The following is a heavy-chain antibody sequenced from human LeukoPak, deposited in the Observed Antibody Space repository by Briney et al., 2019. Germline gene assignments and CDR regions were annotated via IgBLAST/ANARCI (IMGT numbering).Heavy chain of an antibody. D-gene: IGHD3-10*01. CDR2: ISSNGGST. CDR1: GFTFSSYA. Sequence: GGSLGLSCSASGFTFSSYAMHWVRQAPGKGLEYVSAISSNGGSTYYADSVKGRFTISRDNSKNTLYLQMSSLRAEDTAVYYCVKDRGVIIAAYYFDYWGQGTLVTVSS. V-gene: IGHV3-64D*06. CDR3: VKDRGVIIAAYYFDY. J-gene: IGHJ4*02.